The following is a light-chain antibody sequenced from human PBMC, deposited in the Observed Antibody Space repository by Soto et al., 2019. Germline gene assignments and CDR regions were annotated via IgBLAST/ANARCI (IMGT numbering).Light chain of an antibody. CDR2: AAS. J-gene: IGKJ2*01. Sequence: DIQMTQSPSSLSASVGDRVTITCRASQSISSYLNWYQQKPGKAPKLLIYAASSLQSGVPSRFSGSGSGTDCTITISSLQPEDFATYYCQQSYSTPQITFGQGTKLEIK. V-gene: IGKV1-39*01. CDR3: QQSYSTPQIT. CDR1: QSISSY.